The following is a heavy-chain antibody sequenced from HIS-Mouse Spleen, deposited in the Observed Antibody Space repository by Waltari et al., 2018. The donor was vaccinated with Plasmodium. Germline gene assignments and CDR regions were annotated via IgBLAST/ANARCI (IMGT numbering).Heavy chain of an antibody. D-gene: IGHD6-13*01. J-gene: IGHJ3*02. V-gene: IGHV3-74*01. CDR2: INSDGSST. CDR3: ARTIAAAGTGDAFDM. CDR1: GFTFSSYW. Sequence: EVQLVESGGGLVQPGGSLSLSCAASGFTFSSYWMHGVRQAPGKGLVWVARINSDGSSTRYADSVKGRFTISRDNAKNTLYLQMNSLRAEDTAVYYCARTIAAAGTGDAFDMWGQGTMVTVSS.